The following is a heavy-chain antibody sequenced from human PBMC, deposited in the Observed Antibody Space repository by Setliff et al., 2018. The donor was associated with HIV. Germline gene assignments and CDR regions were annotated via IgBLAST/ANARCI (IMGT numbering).Heavy chain of an antibody. D-gene: IGHD3-16*01. CDR2: ISSRGSTI. V-gene: IGHV3-11*01. Sequence: GGSLRLSCAASGFTFSDYYMSWIRQAPGKGLEWVSYISSRGSTIYYADSVRGRFTISRDNAKSSLYLQMNSLRTEDTALYYCVKGKTLGGGSLDYWGQGTLVTVSS. CDR3: VKGKTLGGGSLDY. J-gene: IGHJ4*02. CDR1: GFTFSDYY.